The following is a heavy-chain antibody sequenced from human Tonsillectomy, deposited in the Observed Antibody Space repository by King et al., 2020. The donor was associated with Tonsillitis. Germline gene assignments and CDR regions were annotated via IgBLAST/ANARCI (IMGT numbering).Heavy chain of an antibody. V-gene: IGHV3-9*01. CDR1: GFTFDDYA. D-gene: IGHD4-23*01. Sequence: QLVQSGGCLVQPGRSLRLACAASGFTFDDYALHCVRQAPVKGLECVSGSNWNIGSIGYAVFVTGRFTISRENAKNSLYLQMNRLRGEDTALYYCAKDSDLTVVTPDDAFDIWGQGTMVTVSS. J-gene: IGHJ3*02. CDR2: SNWNIGSI. CDR3: AKDSDLTVVTPDDAFDI.